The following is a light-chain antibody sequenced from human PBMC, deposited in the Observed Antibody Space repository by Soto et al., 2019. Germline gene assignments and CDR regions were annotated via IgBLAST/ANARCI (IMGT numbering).Light chain of an antibody. Sequence: DIEMTHSPATLSASVGDRVTLSCRASQSVSSNLAWYQQKPGQAPRLLIYDVSTRATGIPTRFSGSGSGTEFTLTISSLQSEDFAAYYCQQYNNWPLTFGGGTKVDIK. J-gene: IGKJ4*01. CDR2: DVS. CDR1: QSVSSN. V-gene: IGKV3D-15*01. CDR3: QQYNNWPLT.